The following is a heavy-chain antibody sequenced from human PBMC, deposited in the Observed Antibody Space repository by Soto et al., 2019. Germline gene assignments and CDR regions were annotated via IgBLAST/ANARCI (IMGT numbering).Heavy chain of an antibody. CDR3: ARYYCLRGTCYYFDH. D-gene: IGHD2-21*01. V-gene: IGHV4-59*11. CDR2: IFYSGRS. CDR1: GGSISGHY. Sequence: SETLSLTCTVSGGSISGHYWRWIRQPPGKGLEWIGYIFYSGRSDYNPSLRSRVSFSVDTSKNQLSLTLISVTAADTAVYYCARYYCLRGTCYYFDHWCQGTLVTVSS. J-gene: IGHJ4*02.